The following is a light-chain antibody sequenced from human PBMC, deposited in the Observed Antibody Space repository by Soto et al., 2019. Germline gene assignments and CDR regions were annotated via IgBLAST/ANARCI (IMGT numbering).Light chain of an antibody. CDR3: QQYDSSPIT. J-gene: IGKJ5*01. Sequence: EIMLTQTPGTLFLSPGERATLSCRASQSVSSSYLAWYQQKPGQAPSLLIYGASRRATGIPDRFSGSGSGTDFTLTISRLEPEDFAVYYCQQYDSSPITFGQGTRLEIK. CDR2: GAS. CDR1: QSVSSSY. V-gene: IGKV3-20*01.